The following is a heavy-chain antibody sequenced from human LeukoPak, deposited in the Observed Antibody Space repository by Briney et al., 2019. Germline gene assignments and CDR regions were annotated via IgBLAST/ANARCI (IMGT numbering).Heavy chain of an antibody. CDR2: INPNSGGT. Sequence: ASVKVSCMASGYTFTGYYMHWVRQAPGQGLEWMGWINPNSGGTNYAQKFQGRVTMTRDTSISTAYMELSRLRSDDTAVYYCARWSNYYGSGTHREGDYWGQGTLVTVSS. CDR3: ARWSNYYGSGTHREGDY. V-gene: IGHV1-2*02. CDR1: GYTFTGYY. D-gene: IGHD3-10*01. J-gene: IGHJ4*02.